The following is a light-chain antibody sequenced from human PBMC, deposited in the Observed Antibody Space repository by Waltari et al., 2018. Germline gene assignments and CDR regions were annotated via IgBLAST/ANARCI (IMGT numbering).Light chain of an antibody. CDR1: QSSSSW. V-gene: IGKV1-5*03. Sequence: DIQMTQSPSTLSASVGDRVTITCRASQSSSSWLAWYQQKPGKAPKLLIYKASTLESGVPSRFSGSGSGTEFNLTISSLQPDDFATYYCQQYNSYVLTFGGGTKVEIK. CDR2: KAS. CDR3: QQYNSYVLT. J-gene: IGKJ4*01.